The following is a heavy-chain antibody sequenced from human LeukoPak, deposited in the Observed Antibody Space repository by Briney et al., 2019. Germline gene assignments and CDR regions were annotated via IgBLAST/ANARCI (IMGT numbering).Heavy chain of an antibody. D-gene: IGHD5-24*01. Sequence: GRSLRLSCAASGFTFSSYAMHWVRQAPGKGLEWVAVISYDGSNKYYADSVKGRFTISRDNSKNTLYLQMNSLRAEDTAVYYCARGKAVAGSRDEYNYEVRILGYWGQGTLVTVSS. J-gene: IGHJ4*02. CDR1: GFTFSSYA. CDR2: ISYDGSNK. V-gene: IGHV3-30*04. CDR3: ARGKAVAGSRDEYNYEVRILGY.